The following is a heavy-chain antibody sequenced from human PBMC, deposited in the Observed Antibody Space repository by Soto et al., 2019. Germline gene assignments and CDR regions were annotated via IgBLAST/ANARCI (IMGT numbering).Heavy chain of an antibody. Sequence: SETLSLTCTVSGGSIRSNYWRWIRQPPGKGLEWIGYIYSSGSTNYNPSLKSRVTISVDTSGNQFFLNLISVTAADTAVYYCAWYSNGYYYLHSYWGQRTLVPVSS. CDR1: GGSIRSNY. V-gene: IGHV4-59*01. CDR3: AWYSNGYYYLHSY. D-gene: IGHD6-19*01. CDR2: IYSSGST. J-gene: IGHJ4*02.